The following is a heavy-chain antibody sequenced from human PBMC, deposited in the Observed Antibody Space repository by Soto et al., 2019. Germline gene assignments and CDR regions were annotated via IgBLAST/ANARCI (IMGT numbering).Heavy chain of an antibody. V-gene: IGHV5-10-1*01. D-gene: IGHD2-2*01. J-gene: IGHJ6*02. CDR2: IDPSGSYT. CDR3: AIRGVVVPAAIYYYGMDV. CDR1: GYSFTSYW. Sequence: GESLKISCKGSGYSFTSYWISWVRQMPGKGLEWMGRIDPSGSYTNYSPSFQGHVTISADKSISTAYLQWSSLKASDTAMYYCAIRGVVVPAAIYYYGMDVWGQGTTVTVSS.